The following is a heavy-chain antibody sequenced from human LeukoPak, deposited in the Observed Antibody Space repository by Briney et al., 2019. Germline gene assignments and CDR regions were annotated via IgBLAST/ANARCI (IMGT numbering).Heavy chain of an antibody. V-gene: IGHV3-30*04. J-gene: IGHJ4*02. CDR2: ISYDGITE. Sequence: GGSLRLSCAASGFAFSSYAMHWVRQAPGKGLEWVAIISYDGITEDYSDSVKGRFTISRDNSKNTLYLQMNSPRAEDTAVYYCAKGEAFDYWGQGTLVTVSS. CDR3: AKGEAFDY. CDR1: GFAFSSYA.